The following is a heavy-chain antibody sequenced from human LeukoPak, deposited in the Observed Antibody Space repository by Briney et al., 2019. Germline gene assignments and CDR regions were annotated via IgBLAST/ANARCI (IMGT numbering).Heavy chain of an antibody. J-gene: IGHJ6*02. CDR1: GGSISSYY. Sequence: SETLSLTCTVSGGSISSYYWSWIRQPPGKGLEWIGYIYYSGSTNYNPSLKSRVTISVDTSKNQFSLKLSSVTAADTAVYYCARVHYYNSSGYYYNGMEVWGQGPTVTVSS. V-gene: IGHV4-59*01. CDR2: IYYSGST. D-gene: IGHD3-22*01. CDR3: ARVHYYNSSGYYYNGMEV.